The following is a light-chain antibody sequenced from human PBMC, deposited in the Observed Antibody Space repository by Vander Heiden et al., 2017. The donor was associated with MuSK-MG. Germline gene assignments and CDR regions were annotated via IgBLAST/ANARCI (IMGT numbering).Light chain of an antibody. J-gene: IGLJ3*02. CDR1: RSNIGARYD. V-gene: IGLV1-40*01. Sequence: QPVLTPPPSVSGAPGQRVTISCTGTRSNIGARYDVHWYQQLPGTAPKLLIYGNSNRPSGVPDRFSGSKSGTSASLAITGLQAEDEADYYCQSYDSSLSGWVFGGGTKLTVL. CDR2: GNS. CDR3: QSYDSSLSGWV.